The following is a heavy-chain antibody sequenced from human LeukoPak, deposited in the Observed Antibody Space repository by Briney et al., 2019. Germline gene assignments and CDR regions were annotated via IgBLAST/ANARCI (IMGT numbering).Heavy chain of an antibody. J-gene: IGHJ4*02. V-gene: IGHV4-39*01. D-gene: IGHD2-2*01. Sequence: SETLSLTCTVSGGSISSSSYYWGWIRQPPGTGLEWIGSIYYSGSTYYNPSLKSRVTISVDTSKNQFSLKLSSVTAADTAVYYCARRAGTSVDYWGQGTLVTVSS. CDR2: IYYSGST. CDR3: ARRAGTSVDY. CDR1: GGSISSSSYY.